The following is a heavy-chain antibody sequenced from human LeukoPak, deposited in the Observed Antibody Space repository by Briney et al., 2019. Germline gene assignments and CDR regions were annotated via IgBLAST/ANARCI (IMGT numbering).Heavy chain of an antibody. V-gene: IGHV3-30*02. Sequence: GGSLRLSCAASGFTFSSYGMHWVRQAPGKGLEWVAFIRYDGSNKYYADSVKGRFTISRDNSKNTLYLQMNSLRAEDTAVYYCAKVPRRKVDAFDIWGQGTTVTVSS. J-gene: IGHJ3*02. CDR1: GFTFSSYG. CDR2: IRYDGSNK. CDR3: AKVPRRKVDAFDI.